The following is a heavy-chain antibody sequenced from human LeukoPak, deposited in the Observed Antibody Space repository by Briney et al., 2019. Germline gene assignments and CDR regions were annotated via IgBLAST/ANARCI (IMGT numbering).Heavy chain of an antibody. CDR2: IYYSGST. CDR1: GGSINSSSYY. D-gene: IGHD6-13*01. J-gene: IGHJ4*02. CDR3: ARDGSPGSSWYRGNFDY. Sequence: SETLSLTCAVSGGSINSSSYYWSWIRQPPGKGLEWIGYIYYSGSTNYNPSLKSRVTISVDTSKNQFSLKLSSVTAADTAVYYCARDGSPGSSWYRGNFDYWGQGTLVTVSS. V-gene: IGHV4-61*01.